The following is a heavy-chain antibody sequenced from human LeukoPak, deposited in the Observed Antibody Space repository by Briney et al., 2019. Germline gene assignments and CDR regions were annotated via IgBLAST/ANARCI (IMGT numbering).Heavy chain of an antibody. D-gene: IGHD1-14*01. V-gene: IGHV1-2*02. J-gene: IGHJ4*02. CDR3: ARGHNVSPSSDY. CDR1: GYTSTDYL. CDR2: IDPDTGFA. Sequence: GASVKVSCKTSGYTSTDYLIFWVRQAPGQGLEWMGWIDPDTGFATYAQNFQDRVSMTRDTSITTAYMELSGLRSDDTAMYYCARGHNVSPSSDYWGQGTPVTVSS.